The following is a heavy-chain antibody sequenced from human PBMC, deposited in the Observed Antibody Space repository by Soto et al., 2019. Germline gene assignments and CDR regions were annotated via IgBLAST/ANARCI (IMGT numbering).Heavy chain of an antibody. Sequence: SVKVSCKASGGTFSSYAISWVRQAPGQGLEWMGGIIPIFGTANYAQKFQGRVTITADESTSTAYMELSSLRSEDTAVYYCARGGHYDILTGYLDYWGQGTLVTVSS. J-gene: IGHJ4*02. CDR1: GGTFSSYA. V-gene: IGHV1-69*13. D-gene: IGHD3-9*01. CDR3: ARGGHYDILTGYLDY. CDR2: IIPIFGTA.